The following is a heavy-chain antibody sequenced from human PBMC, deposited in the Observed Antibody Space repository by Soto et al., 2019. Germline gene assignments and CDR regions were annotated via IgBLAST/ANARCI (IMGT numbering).Heavy chain of an antibody. CDR1: GGSISSYY. CDR3: ARGPIGPYGSGTDDGFDI. V-gene: IGHV4-59*01. J-gene: IGHJ3*02. D-gene: IGHD3-10*01. CDR2: IYYSGST. Sequence: QVQLQESGPGLVKPSETLSLTCTVSGGSISSYYWSWIRQPPGKGLEWIGYIYYSGSTNYNPSLKSRVTISVDTSKNQFSLKLSSVTAADTAVYYCARGPIGPYGSGTDDGFDIWGQGTMVTVSS.